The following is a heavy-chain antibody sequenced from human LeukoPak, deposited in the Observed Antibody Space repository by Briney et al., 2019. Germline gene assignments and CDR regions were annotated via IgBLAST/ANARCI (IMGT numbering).Heavy chain of an antibody. D-gene: IGHD2-2*01. CDR2: ISSSSSYI. CDR1: GFTFSSYS. Sequence: PGGSLRLSCAASGFTFSSYSMNWVRQAPGKGLEWVSSISSSSSYIYYADSVKGRVTISRDNAKNSLYLQMNSLRAEDTAVYYCARRSTSSNFDYWGQGTLVTVSS. J-gene: IGHJ4*02. CDR3: ARRSTSSNFDY. V-gene: IGHV3-21*01.